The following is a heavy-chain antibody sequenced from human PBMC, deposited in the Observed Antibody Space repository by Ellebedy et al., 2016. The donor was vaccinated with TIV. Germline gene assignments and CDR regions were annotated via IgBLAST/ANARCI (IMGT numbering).Heavy chain of an antibody. CDR2: IDHSGST. Sequence: SETLSLTXDVHGGSFSGYYWSWIRQPPGKGLEWIGEIDHSGSTNYNPSLKSRVSISVDTSKNQLSVKLTSVTAADTAVYYCARGFSGVQHYWGQGTLVTVSS. V-gene: IGHV4-34*01. D-gene: IGHD1-1*01. J-gene: IGHJ4*02. CDR1: GGSFSGYY. CDR3: ARGFSGVQHY.